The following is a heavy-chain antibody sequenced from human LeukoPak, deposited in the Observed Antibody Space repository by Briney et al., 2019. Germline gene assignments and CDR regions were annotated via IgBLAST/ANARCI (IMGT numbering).Heavy chain of an antibody. CDR3: AKGPSGNCPYSFAF. CDR1: GFTFSGYA. CDR2: VSGPDVAT. Sequence: GGSLRLSCAASGFTFSGYAMTWVRQAPGKGLGWVSTVSGPDVATYYADSVKGRFTISRDNSKNTLYLQMNNLRAEDTAVYYCAKGPSGNCPYSFAFWGQGSLVTVYS. J-gene: IGHJ4*02. D-gene: IGHD1-26*01. V-gene: IGHV3-23*01.